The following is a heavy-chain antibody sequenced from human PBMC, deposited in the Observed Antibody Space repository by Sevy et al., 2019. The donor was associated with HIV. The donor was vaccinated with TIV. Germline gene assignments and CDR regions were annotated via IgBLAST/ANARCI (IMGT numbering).Heavy chain of an antibody. CDR1: GYTFTSYG. V-gene: IGHV1-18*01. Sequence: ASVKFSCKASGYTFTSYGISWVRQAPGQGLEWMGWISAYNGNTNYAQKLQGRVTMTTDTSTSTAYMELRSLRSDDTAVYYCARDELGDIVVVVAAADAFDIWGQGTMVTVSS. CDR2: ISAYNGNT. D-gene: IGHD2-15*01. J-gene: IGHJ3*02. CDR3: ARDELGDIVVVVAAADAFDI.